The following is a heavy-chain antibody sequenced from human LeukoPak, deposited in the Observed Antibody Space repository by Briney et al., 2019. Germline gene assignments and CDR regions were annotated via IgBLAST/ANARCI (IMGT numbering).Heavy chain of an antibody. CDR3: ARDDGSYSRSPGFDY. D-gene: IGHD1-26*01. CDR2: ISTSGSYI. Sequence: PGGSLRLSCAASGFTFSSYSMNWVRQAPGKGLEWVSSISTSGSYIYYADSVKGRFTIFRDNARNSLFLQMNSLRAEDTAVYYCARDDGSYSRSPGFDYWGQGTLVTVSS. V-gene: IGHV3-21*01. J-gene: IGHJ4*02. CDR1: GFTFSSYS.